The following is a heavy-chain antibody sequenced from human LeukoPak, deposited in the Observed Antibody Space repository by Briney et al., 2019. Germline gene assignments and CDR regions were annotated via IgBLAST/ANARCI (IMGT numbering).Heavy chain of an antibody. CDR1: GGSISSGSYY. CDR2: IYTSGST. D-gene: IGHD6-13*01. J-gene: IGHJ3*02. V-gene: IGHV4-61*02. Sequence: SETLSLTCTVSGGSISSGSYYWSWIRQPAGKGLEWIGRIYTSGSTNYNPSLKSRVTISVDTSKNQFSLKLSSVTAADTAVYYCARDSLQIAAAGTFQYDAFDIWGQGTMVTVSS. CDR3: ARDSLQIAAAGTFQYDAFDI.